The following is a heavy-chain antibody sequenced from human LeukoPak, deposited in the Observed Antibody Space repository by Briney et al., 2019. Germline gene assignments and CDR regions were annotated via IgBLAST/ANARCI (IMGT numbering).Heavy chain of an antibody. CDR2: INSDGSSR. J-gene: IGHJ4*02. CDR3: ARWVCSSTSCYYFDY. V-gene: IGHV3-74*01. CDR1: GFTFSSYW. Sequence: GGSLRLSCAASGFTFSSYWMHWVRQAPGKGLVWVSRINSDGSSRSYADSVKGRFTISRDNVQNSLSLQMNSLRAEDTAVYYCARWVCSSTSCYYFDYWGQGSLVVVSS. D-gene: IGHD2-2*01.